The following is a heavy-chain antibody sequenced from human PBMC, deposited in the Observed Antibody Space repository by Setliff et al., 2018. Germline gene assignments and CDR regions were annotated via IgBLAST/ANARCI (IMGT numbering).Heavy chain of an antibody. V-gene: IGHV4-61*09. CDR2: IYTRGST. Sequence: PSETLSLTCTVSGGSINEANYYWSWIRQPAGKGLEWIGHIYTRGSTNYNPSLRSRVSISVDTSKNHFSLRLSSVAATDTAVYYCLRARYCSGGRCYWTWLDSWAQGTLVTVSS. CDR3: LRARYCSGGRCYWTWLDS. J-gene: IGHJ5*01. CDR1: GGSINEANYY. D-gene: IGHD2-15*01.